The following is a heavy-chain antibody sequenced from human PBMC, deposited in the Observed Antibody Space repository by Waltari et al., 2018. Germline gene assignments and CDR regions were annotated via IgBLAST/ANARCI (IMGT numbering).Heavy chain of an antibody. CDR3: AREGAYYYYYGMDV. V-gene: IGHV1-3*01. J-gene: IGHJ6*02. CDR2: INAGNGNT. CDR1: GYTFTSYA. Sequence: QVQLVQSGAEVKKPGASVKVSCKASGYTFTSYAMHWVRQAPGQRLEWMGWINAGNGNTKYSQKFQGRVTITRDTSASTAYMGLSSLRSEDTAVYYCAREGAYYYYYGMDVWGQGTTVTVSS.